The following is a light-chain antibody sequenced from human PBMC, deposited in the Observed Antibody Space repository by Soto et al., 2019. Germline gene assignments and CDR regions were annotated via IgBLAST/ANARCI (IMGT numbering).Light chain of an antibody. V-gene: IGKV3-15*01. J-gene: IGKJ1*01. CDR1: QSMSND. CDR2: GAS. Sequence: EIVMTQSPATLSVSPGDRATLSCRASQSMSNDLAWYQQKPGQAFRLLIYGASTRATGIPDRFSGSGSGTEFTLTISSLQSEDFAVYYCQQYNNWPWTFGQGTKVEIK. CDR3: QQYNNWPWT.